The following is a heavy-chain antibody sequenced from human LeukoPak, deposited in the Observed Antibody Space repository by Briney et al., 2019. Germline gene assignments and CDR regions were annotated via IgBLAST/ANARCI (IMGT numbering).Heavy chain of an antibody. V-gene: IGHV3-53*01. CDR1: GYIVSGKY. D-gene: IGHD5-12*01. J-gene: IGHJ4*02. CDR2: IYSGGST. Sequence: GGSLRLSCAVSGYIVSGKYMGWVRQAPGKGLEWVSVIYSGGSTYYTDSVKGRFTISRDNSKNTLYLQMNSLRAEDTAVYYCAKRNSGYGTFDYWGQGTLVTVSS. CDR3: AKRNSGYGTFDY.